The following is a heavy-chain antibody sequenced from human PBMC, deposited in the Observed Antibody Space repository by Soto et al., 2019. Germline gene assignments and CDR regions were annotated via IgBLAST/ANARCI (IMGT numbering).Heavy chain of an antibody. Sequence: PSETLSLTCTVSGGSISSGGYYWSWIRQHPGKGLEWFGYIYYSGSTYYNPSLKSQVTISVDTSKNQFSLKLSSVTAADTAVYYCARATGYDFWSGYSPGPYYFDYWGQGTLVTVSS. CDR2: IYYSGST. J-gene: IGHJ4*02. CDR3: ARATGYDFWSGYSPGPYYFDY. D-gene: IGHD3-3*01. CDR1: GGSISSGGYY. V-gene: IGHV4-31*01.